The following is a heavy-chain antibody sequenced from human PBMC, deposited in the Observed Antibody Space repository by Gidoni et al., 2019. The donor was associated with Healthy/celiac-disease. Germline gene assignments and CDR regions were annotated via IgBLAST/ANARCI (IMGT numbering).Heavy chain of an antibody. V-gene: IGHV3-30*18. J-gene: IGHJ4*02. CDR3: AKDRGGSYYDEFDY. Sequence: QVQLVESGGGVVQPGRSLRLSCAASGFTFRSYGMHWVRQAPGKGLEWVAVISYDGSNKYYADSVKGRFTISRDNSKNTLYLQMNSLRAEDTAVYYCAKDRGGSYYDEFDYWGQGTLVTVSS. D-gene: IGHD1-26*01. CDR1: GFTFRSYG. CDR2: ISYDGSNK.